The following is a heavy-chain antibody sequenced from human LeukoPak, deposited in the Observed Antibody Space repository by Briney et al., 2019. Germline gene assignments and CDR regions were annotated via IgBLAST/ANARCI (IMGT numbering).Heavy chain of an antibody. D-gene: IGHD3-10*01. CDR2: ISTSSSYI. J-gene: IGHJ6*03. Sequence: GGSLRLSCAVSGFTFSRHSMNWVRQAPGKGLEWVSFISTSSSYIYYADSVKGRFTISRDNAKNSLYLQMDSLRAEDTAVYYCARDGSTPRGYYMDVWGKGTTVTISS. CDR1: GFTFSRHS. CDR3: ARDGSTPRGYYMDV. V-gene: IGHV3-21*01.